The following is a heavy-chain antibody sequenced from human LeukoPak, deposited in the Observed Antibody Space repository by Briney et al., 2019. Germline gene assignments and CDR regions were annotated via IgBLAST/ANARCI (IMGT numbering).Heavy chain of an antibody. Sequence: GGSLRLSCAASGFTFSSCAMSWVRQAPGKGLEWVSAISGSGGSTYYADSVKGRFTISRDNSKNTLYLQMNSLRAEDTAVYYCAKDSAGVRYFDWLLYDYWGQGTLVTVSS. J-gene: IGHJ4*02. CDR1: GFTFSSCA. CDR2: ISGSGGST. V-gene: IGHV3-23*01. CDR3: AKDSAGVRYFDWLLYDY. D-gene: IGHD3-9*01.